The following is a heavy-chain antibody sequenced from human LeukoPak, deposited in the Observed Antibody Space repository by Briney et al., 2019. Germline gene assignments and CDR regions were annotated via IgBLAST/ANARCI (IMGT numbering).Heavy chain of an antibody. CDR2: ISYDGSNK. Sequence: GGSLRLSCADSRFTLGNYAMHWVGPAAGKEREWVAVISYDGSNKYYADSLKGRFTISRDNSKNTLYLQMNSLRAEDTAVYYCASLAAAGDFDYWGQGTLVTVSS. V-gene: IGHV3-30*04. CDR1: RFTLGNYA. D-gene: IGHD6-13*01. CDR3: ASLAAAGDFDY. J-gene: IGHJ4*02.